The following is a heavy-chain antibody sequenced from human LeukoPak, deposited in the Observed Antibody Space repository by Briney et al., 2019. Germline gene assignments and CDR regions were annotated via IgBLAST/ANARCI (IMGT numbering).Heavy chain of an antibody. J-gene: IGHJ4*02. CDR1: GFTFGDYA. V-gene: IGHV3-30*02. CDR2: IRYDGNNK. Sequence: PGGSLRLSCTASGFTFGDYAMSWFRQAPGKGLEWVAFIRYDGNNKYYGDSMKGRFTISRDNSKNRLYLQMNSLRAEDTAVYYCARVSSGSYYWIDYWGQGTLVTVSS. CDR3: ARVSSGSYYWIDY. D-gene: IGHD1-26*01.